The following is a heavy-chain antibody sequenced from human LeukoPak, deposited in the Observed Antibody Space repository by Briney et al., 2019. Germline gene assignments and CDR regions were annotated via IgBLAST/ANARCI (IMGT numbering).Heavy chain of an antibody. Sequence: GGSLRLSCAASGFTVSSNYMSWVRQAPGKGLEWVSVIYSGGSTYYADSVKGRFTISRDNSKNTLYLQMNSLRAEDTAVYYCARAHYHDSSGYSPDYYYGMDVWGQGTTVTVSS. CDR3: ARAHYHDSSGYSPDYYYGMDV. D-gene: IGHD3-22*01. J-gene: IGHJ6*02. CDR1: GFTVSSNY. V-gene: IGHV3-66*01. CDR2: IYSGGST.